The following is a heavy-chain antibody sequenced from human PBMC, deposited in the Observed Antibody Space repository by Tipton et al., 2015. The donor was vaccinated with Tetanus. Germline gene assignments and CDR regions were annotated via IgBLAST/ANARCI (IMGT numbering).Heavy chain of an antibody. CDR1: GGSLSTFY. CDR3: ARDFRERSGTYFSYYYTMDV. D-gene: IGHD1-26*01. Sequence: TLSLTCTVSGGSLSTFYWNWIRQPAGKGLEWIGRIYSSGSTNYNPSLKSRVPMSIDTSKNQFSLELTSVTAADTAVYYCARDFRERSGTYFSYYYTMDVWGQGTTVTVSS. V-gene: IGHV4-4*07. J-gene: IGHJ6*02. CDR2: IYSSGST.